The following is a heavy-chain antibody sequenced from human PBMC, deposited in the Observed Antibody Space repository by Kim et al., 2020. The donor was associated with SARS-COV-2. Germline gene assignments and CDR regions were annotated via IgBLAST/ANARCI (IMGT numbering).Heavy chain of an antibody. CDR1: GFTFSSYG. CDR2: ISYDGSNK. Sequence: GGSLRLSCAASGFTFSSYGMHWVRQAPGKGLEWVAVISYDGSNKYYADSVKGRFTISRDNSKNTLYLQMNSLRAEDTAVYYCAKDRIEVRGVIILYYYYGMDVWGQGTTVTVSS. CDR3: AKDRIEVRGVIILYYYYGMDV. D-gene: IGHD3-10*01. J-gene: IGHJ6*02. V-gene: IGHV3-30*18.